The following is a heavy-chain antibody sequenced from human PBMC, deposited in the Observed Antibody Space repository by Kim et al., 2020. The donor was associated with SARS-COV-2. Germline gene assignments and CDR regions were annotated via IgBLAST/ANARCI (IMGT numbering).Heavy chain of an antibody. CDR3: ARDQVGLSHAFDI. V-gene: IGHV3-7*03. Sequence: DSVQGRFTISRNNAKTSLYLQMNSMRAEDTAVYYCARDQVGLSHAFDIWGQGTMVTVSS. D-gene: IGHD3-10*01. J-gene: IGHJ3*02.